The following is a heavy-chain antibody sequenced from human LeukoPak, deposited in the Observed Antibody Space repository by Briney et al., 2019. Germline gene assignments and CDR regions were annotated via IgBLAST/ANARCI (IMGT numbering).Heavy chain of an antibody. CDR1: GFTFSSYG. J-gene: IGHJ5*02. D-gene: IGHD2-15*01. V-gene: IGHV3-48*04. CDR2: ISSSGSTI. CDR3: ARENSLKFDP. Sequence: GGSLRLSCAASGFTFSSYGMSWVRQAPGKGLEWVSYISSSGSTIYYADSVKGRFTISRDNAKNSLYLQMNSLRAEDTAVYYCARENSLKFDPWGQGTLVTVSS.